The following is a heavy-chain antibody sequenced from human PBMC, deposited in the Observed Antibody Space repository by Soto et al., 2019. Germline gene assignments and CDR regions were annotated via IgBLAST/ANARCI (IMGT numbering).Heavy chain of an antibody. CDR3: ASDLRVVGTTTAYSGMDV. Sequence: QVQLQESGPGRVKPSGTLSLTCTVSGVSISTTNWWSWVRQPPGKGLEGIGETYNTGYTDYDPSPKSRVPISANKSKNQSSVKLSSVTVADTAVYYCASDLRVVGTTTAYSGMDVWGQGTTVTVSS. CDR1: GVSISTTNW. CDR2: TYNTGYT. D-gene: IGHD1-26*01. J-gene: IGHJ6*02. V-gene: IGHV4-4*02.